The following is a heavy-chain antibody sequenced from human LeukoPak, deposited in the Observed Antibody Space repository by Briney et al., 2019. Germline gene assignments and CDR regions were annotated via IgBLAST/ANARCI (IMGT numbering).Heavy chain of an antibody. J-gene: IGHJ5*02. CDR3: ARVYYYDSSGYATPNWFDP. D-gene: IGHD3-22*01. CDR1: GYTFTGYY. Sequence: ASVKVSCKASGYTFTGYYMHWVRQAPGQGLEWLGWINPNSGGTNYAQKFQGRVTMTRDTSISTAYMELSRPRSDDTAVYYCARVYYYDSSGYATPNWFDPWGQGTLVTVSS. CDR2: INPNSGGT. V-gene: IGHV1-2*02.